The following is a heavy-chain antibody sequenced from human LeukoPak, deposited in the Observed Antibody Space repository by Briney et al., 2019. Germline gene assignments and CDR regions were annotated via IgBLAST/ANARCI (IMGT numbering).Heavy chain of an antibody. V-gene: IGHV3-74*01. J-gene: IGHJ6*04. CDR2: INSDGSSI. CDR1: GFTFSSYW. Sequence: GGSLRLSCAASGFTFSSYWMHWVRQVPGKVLVWVSRINSDGSSISYADSVKGRFTISRDNAKNTLYLQMNSLRAEDTAVYYCARAPRYYDILTGSYYYYGMDVWGKGTTVTVSS. D-gene: IGHD3-9*01. CDR3: ARAPRYYDILTGSYYYYGMDV.